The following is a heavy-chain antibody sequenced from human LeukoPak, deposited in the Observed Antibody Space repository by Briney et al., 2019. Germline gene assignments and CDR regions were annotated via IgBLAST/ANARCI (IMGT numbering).Heavy chain of an antibody. J-gene: IGHJ6*03. D-gene: IGHD2-2*01. CDR2: ISYDGSNK. Sequence: GGSLRLSCAASGFTFSSYAMHWVRQAPGKGLEWVAVISYDGSNKYYADSVKGRFTISRDNFKNTLYLQMNSLRAEDTAVYYCARDSWDIVVVPAATLRNYYYYYMDVWGKGTTVTVSS. CDR1: GFTFSSYA. V-gene: IGHV3-30*01. CDR3: ARDSWDIVVVPAATLRNYYYYYMDV.